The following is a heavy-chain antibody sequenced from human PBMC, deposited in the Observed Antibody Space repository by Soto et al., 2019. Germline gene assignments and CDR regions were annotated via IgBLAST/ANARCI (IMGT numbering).Heavy chain of an antibody. V-gene: IGHV1-69*13. CDR1: GGTFSSYA. CDR2: IIPIFGTA. J-gene: IGHJ6*02. Sequence: ASVKVSCKASGGTFSSYAISWVRQAPGQGLEWMGGIIPIFGTANYAQKFQGRVTITADESTSTAYMELSSLRSEDTSVYYCARHVPAAGYYYGMDVWGQGTTVTVSS. D-gene: IGHD2-2*01. CDR3: ARHVPAAGYYYGMDV.